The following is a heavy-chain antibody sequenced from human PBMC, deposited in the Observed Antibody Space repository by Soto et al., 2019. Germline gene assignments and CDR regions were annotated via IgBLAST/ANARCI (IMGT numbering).Heavy chain of an antibody. CDR3: ARDKITGLFDY. J-gene: IGHJ4*02. Sequence: QVQLQQWGAGLLKPSETLSLTCAVYGGSFSGYCWTWIRQPPGTGLEWIGEINHSGSTNYNPSLMSRVTISVDTSKTQFSLKLTSVTAADTAVYYCARDKITGLFDYWGQGTLVTVSS. CDR1: GGSFSGYC. D-gene: IGHD2-8*02. CDR2: INHSGST. V-gene: IGHV4-34*01.